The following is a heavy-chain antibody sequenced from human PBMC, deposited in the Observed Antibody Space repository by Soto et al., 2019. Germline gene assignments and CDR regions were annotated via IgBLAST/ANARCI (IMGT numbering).Heavy chain of an antibody. CDR3: ARATDGDYYYFDY. D-gene: IGHD4-17*01. V-gene: IGHV4-30-2*01. Sequence: SETLSLTCAVSGGSISSGGYSWSWIRQPPGKGLEWIGYIYHSGSTYYNPSLKSRVTISVDRSKNQFSLKLSSVTAADTAVYYCARATDGDYYYFDYWGQGTLVTVSS. CDR1: GGSISSGGYS. CDR2: IYHSGST. J-gene: IGHJ4*02.